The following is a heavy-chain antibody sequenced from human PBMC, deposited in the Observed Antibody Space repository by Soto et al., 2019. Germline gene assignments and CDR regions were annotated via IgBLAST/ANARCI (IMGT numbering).Heavy chain of an antibody. V-gene: IGHV3-30*18. D-gene: IGHD6-19*01. Sequence: HPGRSLRLSCAASGFTFSSYGMHWVRQAPGKGLEWVAVISYDGSNKYYADSVKGRFTISRDNSKNTLYLQMNSLRAEDTAVYYCAKLFDSSGWAPLYYYYYYGMDVWGQGTTVTVSS. CDR2: ISYDGSNK. CDR1: GFTFSSYG. CDR3: AKLFDSSGWAPLYYYYYYGMDV. J-gene: IGHJ6*02.